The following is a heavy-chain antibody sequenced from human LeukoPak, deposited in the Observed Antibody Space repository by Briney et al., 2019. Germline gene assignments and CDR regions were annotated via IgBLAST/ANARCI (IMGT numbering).Heavy chain of an antibody. J-gene: IGHJ4*02. CDR3: PGALLYDLPFDY. CDR2: IWYDGSNK. Sequence: QPGGSLRLSCAASGFTFSSYGMHWVRQAPGKGLEWVAVIWYDGSNKYYADSVKGRFTISRDNSKNTLYLQMNSLRAEDTAVYYCPGALLYDLPFDYWGQGTLVTVSS. V-gene: IGHV3-33*01. D-gene: IGHD3-3*01. CDR1: GFTFSSYG.